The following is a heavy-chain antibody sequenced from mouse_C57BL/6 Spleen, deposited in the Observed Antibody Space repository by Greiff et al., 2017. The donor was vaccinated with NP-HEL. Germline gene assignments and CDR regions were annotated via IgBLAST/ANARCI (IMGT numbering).Heavy chain of an antibody. Sequence: EVQGVESGPELVKPGASVKISCKASGYSFTGYYMNWVKQSPEKSLEWIGEINPSTGGTTYNQKFKAKATLTVDKSSSTAYMQLKSLTSEDSAVYYCARKTWDLYAMDYWGQGTSVTVSS. CDR2: INPSTGGT. V-gene: IGHV1-42*01. CDR3: ARKTWDLYAMDY. CDR1: GYSFTGYY. J-gene: IGHJ4*01. D-gene: IGHD4-1*01.